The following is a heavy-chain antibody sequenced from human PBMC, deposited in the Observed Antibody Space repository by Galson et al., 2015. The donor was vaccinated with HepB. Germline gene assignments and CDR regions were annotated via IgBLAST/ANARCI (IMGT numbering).Heavy chain of an antibody. Sequence: QSGAEVKKPGESLRISCKASGYSFTTYAMNWVRQAPGQGLEWMGWINTNTGNPTYAQGLTGRVVFSLDTSVNTAYLQISSLKAEDTGFYYCARSPYYGSGSHHNAWIDPWGQGTLVTVSS. CDR1: GYSFTTYA. CDR3: ARSPYYGSGSHHNAWIDP. J-gene: IGHJ5*02. V-gene: IGHV7-4-1*02. CDR2: INTNTGNP. D-gene: IGHD3-10*01.